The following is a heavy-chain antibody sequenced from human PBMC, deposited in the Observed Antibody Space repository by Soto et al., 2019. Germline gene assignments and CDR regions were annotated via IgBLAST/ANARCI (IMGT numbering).Heavy chain of an antibody. Sequence: PSETLSLTCAVYGRSFSSYYWIWIRQPPGKGLEWIGYIYYSGSTNYNPSLKSRVTISVDTSKNQFSLKLSSVTAADTAVYYCARIGYSGYVFYMDVWGKGTTVTVSS. D-gene: IGHD5-12*01. CDR2: IYYSGST. J-gene: IGHJ6*03. V-gene: IGHV4-59*08. CDR1: GRSFSSYY. CDR3: ARIGYSGYVFYMDV.